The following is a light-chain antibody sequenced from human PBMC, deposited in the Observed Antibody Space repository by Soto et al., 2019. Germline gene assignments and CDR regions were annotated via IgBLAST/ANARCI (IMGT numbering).Light chain of an antibody. Sequence: EIVLTQSPATLSVSPGERGALSCRASQSVSSYLAWYQQKPGQAPRLLIYDASKRAPGIPARFTGSGSGTDFTLTISSLEPEDFAVYFCQQRSNCPSTFGGGTKVEI. J-gene: IGKJ4*01. CDR3: QQRSNCPST. CDR2: DAS. CDR1: QSVSSY. V-gene: IGKV3-11*01.